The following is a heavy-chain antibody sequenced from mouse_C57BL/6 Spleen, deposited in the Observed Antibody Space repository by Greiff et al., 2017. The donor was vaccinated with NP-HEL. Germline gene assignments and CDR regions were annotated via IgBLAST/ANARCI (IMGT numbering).Heavy chain of an antibody. J-gene: IGHJ4*01. CDR3: TRFSPMVTTSHAMDY. Sequence: VQLQQSGAELVRPGASVTLSCKASGYTFTDYEMHWVKQTPVHGLEWIGAIDPETGGTAYNQTFKGKAILTADKSSSTAYMELRSLTSEDSAVYYCTRFSPMVTTSHAMDYWGQGTSVTVSS. CDR2: IDPETGGT. V-gene: IGHV1-15*01. CDR1: GYTFTDYE. D-gene: IGHD2-2*01.